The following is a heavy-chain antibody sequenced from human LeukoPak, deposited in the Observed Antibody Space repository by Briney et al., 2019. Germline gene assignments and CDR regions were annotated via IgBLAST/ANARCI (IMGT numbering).Heavy chain of an antibody. V-gene: IGHV4-39*07. CDR1: GDSITSRRYF. Sequence: SETLPLTCTLSGDSITSRRYFWGWIRQPPGKGLEYIGAVYYRGSTYYSPSLQSRVIISVDTSKSQFSLKLNSVTAADTAVYYCARCDKEGYYYIDVWGNGTTVTVSS. J-gene: IGHJ6*03. D-gene: IGHD2-21*01. CDR3: ARCDKEGYYYIDV. CDR2: VYYRGST.